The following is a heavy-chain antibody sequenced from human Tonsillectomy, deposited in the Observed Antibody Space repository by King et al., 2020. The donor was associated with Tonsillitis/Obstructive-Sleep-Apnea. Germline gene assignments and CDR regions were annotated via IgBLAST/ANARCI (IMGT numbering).Heavy chain of an antibody. CDR1: GYTFTDYY. Sequence: QLVQSGAEVKKPGASVKVSCKSSGYTFTDYYMHWVRQAPGQGLEWMGWINPNTGGTNYAPKFQGRVTMTTDTSISTAYMELSRLRSDDTAVYYCARDVSLSTLTHPHFVYWGQGTLVTVSS. CDR3: ARDVSLSTLTHPHFVY. V-gene: IGHV1-2*02. D-gene: IGHD4-17*01. J-gene: IGHJ4*02. CDR2: INPNTGGT.